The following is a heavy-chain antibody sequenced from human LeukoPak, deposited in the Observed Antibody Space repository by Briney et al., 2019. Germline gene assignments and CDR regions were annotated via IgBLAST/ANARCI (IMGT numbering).Heavy chain of an antibody. Sequence: PGGSLRLSCAASGFTFSSYWMSWVRQAPGKGLEWVANIKQDGSEKYYVDSVKGRFTIFRDNAKNSLYLQMNSLRAEDTAVYYCARAPSGSYYSHYYYYYMDVWGKGTTVTVSS. J-gene: IGHJ6*03. CDR2: IKQDGSEK. V-gene: IGHV3-7*01. CDR3: ARAPSGSYYSHYYYYYMDV. CDR1: GFTFSSYW. D-gene: IGHD1-26*01.